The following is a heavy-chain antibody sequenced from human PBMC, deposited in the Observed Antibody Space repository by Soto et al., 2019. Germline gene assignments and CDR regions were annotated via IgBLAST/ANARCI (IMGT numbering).Heavy chain of an antibody. D-gene: IGHD3-16*01. CDR2: IYWNDDK. CDR1: GFSLSRSGVR. V-gene: IGHV2-5*01. Sequence: QITLKESGPALVKPTQTLTLTCTFSGFSLSRSGVRVGWIRQPPGKALEWLAVIYWNDDKRYSPSLKSRLTIVKDTSKNPVGPTMANLGPGETATFFCARRQMKTDFNQRWGTDDWGPGTLVTVAS. CDR3: ARRQMKTDFNQRWGTDD. J-gene: IGHJ4*02.